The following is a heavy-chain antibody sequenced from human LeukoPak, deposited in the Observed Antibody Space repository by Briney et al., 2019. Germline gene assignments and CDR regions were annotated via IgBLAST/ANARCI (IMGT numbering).Heavy chain of an antibody. CDR1: GYNFAVSW. V-gene: IGHV5-51*01. CDR2: IYPGDSDT. CDR3: ARTSSMPARHYVDF. J-gene: IGHJ4*02. D-gene: IGHD6-6*01. Sequence: GESLKISCKGSGYNFAVSWIGWVRQMPGKGLEWMGFIYPGDSDTRYSPSFQGQVTTSADKSISTMYLQWSSLKASDTAMYYCARTSSMPARHYVDFWGQGTLVTVSS.